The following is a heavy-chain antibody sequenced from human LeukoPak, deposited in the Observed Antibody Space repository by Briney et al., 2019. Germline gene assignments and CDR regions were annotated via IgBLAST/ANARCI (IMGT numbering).Heavy chain of an antibody. J-gene: IGHJ6*03. CDR2: INPNSGGT. D-gene: IGHD1-14*01. CDR1: GYTFTGYY. Sequence: ASVKVSCKTSGYTFTGYYMHWVRQAPGQGLEWMGWINPNSGGTNYAQKFQGRVTMTRDTSISTAYMELSRLRSDDTAVYYCARAHTPTEPNLKYYYYYMDVWGKGTTVTISS. V-gene: IGHV1-2*02. CDR3: ARAHTPTEPNLKYYYYYMDV.